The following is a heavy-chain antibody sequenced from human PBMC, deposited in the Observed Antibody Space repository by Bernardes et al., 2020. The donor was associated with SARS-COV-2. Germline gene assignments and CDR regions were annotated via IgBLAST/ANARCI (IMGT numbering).Heavy chain of an antibody. CDR3: ASCSGGYCFSEGSYYYYGLDV. CDR2: INANNGNT. Sequence: VKVSCTASGYMFSTYGISWVRQAPGQGLEWMGWINANNGNTNYVQKVQGRVTMTTDRSTSTAYMELRSLRPDDTAVYYCASCSGGYCFSEGSYYYYGLDVWGQGTTVTVSS. V-gene: IGHV1-18*01. D-gene: IGHD2-21*01. CDR1: GYMFSTYG. J-gene: IGHJ6*02.